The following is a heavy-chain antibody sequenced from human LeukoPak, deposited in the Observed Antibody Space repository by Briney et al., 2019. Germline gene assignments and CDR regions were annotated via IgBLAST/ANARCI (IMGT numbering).Heavy chain of an antibody. Sequence: SETLSLTCTVSGASISSSSYYWSWIRQPPGKGLEWIGYIYYSGSTNYNPSLKSRVTISVDTSKNQFSLKLSSVTAADTAVYYCARVGYRDAFDIWGQGTMVTVSS. CDR3: ARVGYRDAFDI. D-gene: IGHD6-25*01. V-gene: IGHV4-61*05. J-gene: IGHJ3*02. CDR1: GASISSSSYY. CDR2: IYYSGST.